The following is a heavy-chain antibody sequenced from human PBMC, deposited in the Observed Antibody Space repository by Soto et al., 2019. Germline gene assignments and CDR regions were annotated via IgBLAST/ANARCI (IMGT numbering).Heavy chain of an antibody. CDR1: GGSISSYY. V-gene: IGHV4-59*01. CDR3: ARASVGATGFDY. Sequence: SETLSLTCTVSGGSISSYYWSLIRQPPGKGLEWIGYIYYSGSTNYNPSLKSRVTISVDTSKNQFSLKLSSVTAADTAVYYCARASVGATGFDYWGQGTLVTVSS. J-gene: IGHJ4*02. D-gene: IGHD1-26*01. CDR2: IYYSGST.